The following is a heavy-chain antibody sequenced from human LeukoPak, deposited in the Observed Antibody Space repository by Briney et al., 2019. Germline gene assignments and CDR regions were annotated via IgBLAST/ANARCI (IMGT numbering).Heavy chain of an antibody. Sequence: HPSETLSLTCTVSGGSISSYYWSWIRQPPGKGLEWIGSIYYSGSTYYNPSLKSRVTISVDTSKNQFSLKLSSVTAADTAVYYCARHLSPREAIRGYSGYDFGAPYYYYMDVWGKGTTVTISS. J-gene: IGHJ6*03. CDR3: ARHLSPREAIRGYSGYDFGAPYYYYMDV. CDR1: GGSISSYY. CDR2: IYYSGST. D-gene: IGHD5-12*01. V-gene: IGHV4-59*04.